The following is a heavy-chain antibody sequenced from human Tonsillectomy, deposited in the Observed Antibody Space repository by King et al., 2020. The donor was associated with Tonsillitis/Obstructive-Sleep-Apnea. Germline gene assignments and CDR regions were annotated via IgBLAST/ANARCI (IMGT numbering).Heavy chain of an antibody. CDR1: GYTFSNNY. Sequence: QLVQSGAEVKKPGASVKISCKASGYTFSNNYIHWVRQAPGQGLEWMVIINPNGGGTRFSHKFQGRVTLTRDASTSTVFMELSSLTYQDAAVFFCARDTRGIHVEEPDPHSFMDVWGKGTTVTVSS. J-gene: IGHJ6*03. CDR3: ARDTRGIHVEEPDPHSFMDV. V-gene: IGHV1-46*01. CDR2: INPNGGGT. D-gene: IGHD1/OR15-1a*01.